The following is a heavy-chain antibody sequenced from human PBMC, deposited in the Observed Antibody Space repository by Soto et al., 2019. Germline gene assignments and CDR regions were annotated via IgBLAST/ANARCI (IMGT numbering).Heavy chain of an antibody. CDR2: IYYSGST. D-gene: IGHD3-22*01. V-gene: IGHV4-59*08. Sequence: QVQLQESGPGLVKPSETLSLTCTVSGGSISSYYWSWIRQPPGKGLEWIGYIYYSGSTNYNPSLNRRVTISVDTSKNQFSLKLSSVTAADTAVYYCARHFPYYYDSSGYYLDAFDIWGQGTMVTVSS. CDR3: ARHFPYYYDSSGYYLDAFDI. CDR1: GGSISSYY. J-gene: IGHJ3*02.